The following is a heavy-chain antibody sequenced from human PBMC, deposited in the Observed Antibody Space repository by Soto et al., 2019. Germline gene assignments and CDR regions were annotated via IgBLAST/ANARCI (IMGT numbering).Heavy chain of an antibody. CDR3: VKVGGSSSWYRFYFDY. J-gene: IGHJ4*02. Sequence: PGGSLRLSCAASGFTFSSYAMHWVRQAPGKGLEWVAVISYDGSTIYYADSVKGRFSISRDNSKNTLHLEMHNLRPEDTAVYYCVKVGGSSSWYRFYFDYWGQGTLATVSS. CDR1: GFTFSSYA. V-gene: IGHV3-30*18. D-gene: IGHD6-13*01. CDR2: ISYDGSTI.